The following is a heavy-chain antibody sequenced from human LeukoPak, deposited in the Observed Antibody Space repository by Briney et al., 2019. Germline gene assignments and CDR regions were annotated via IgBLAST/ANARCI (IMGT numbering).Heavy chain of an antibody. D-gene: IGHD1-26*01. Sequence: SETLSLTCTVSGGSISSYYWSWIRQPPGKGLEWIGEINHSGSTNYNPSLKRRVTISVDTSKSQFSLTLSSMTAADTAVYYCARAEWGVRAPLNWFDPWGQGTLVTVSS. CDR2: INHSGST. J-gene: IGHJ5*02. V-gene: IGHV4-34*01. CDR1: GGSISSYY. CDR3: ARAEWGVRAPLNWFDP.